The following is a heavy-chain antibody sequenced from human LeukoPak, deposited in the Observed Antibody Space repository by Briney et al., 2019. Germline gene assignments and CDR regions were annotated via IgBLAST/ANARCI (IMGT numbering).Heavy chain of an antibody. J-gene: IGHJ3*02. CDR2: IIPIFGTA. V-gene: IGHV1-69*13. D-gene: IGHD3-10*01. Sequence: ASVKVSCKASGRTFSSYAISWVRQAPGQGLEWMGGIIPIFGTANYAQKFQGRVTITADESTSTAYMELSSLRSEDTAVYYCARSRGVITSDAFDIWGQGTMVTVSS. CDR3: ARSRGVITSDAFDI. CDR1: GRTFSSYA.